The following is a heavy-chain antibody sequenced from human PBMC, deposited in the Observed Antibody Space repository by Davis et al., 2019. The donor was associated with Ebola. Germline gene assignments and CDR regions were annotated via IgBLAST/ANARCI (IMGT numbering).Heavy chain of an antibody. D-gene: IGHD6-13*01. CDR1: GFIFTNCA. CDR3: ARNNRPRRVSAAGNY. V-gene: IGHV3-43*01. CDR2: ISWDGGST. Sequence: PGGSLRLSCVASGFIFTNCAMYWVRQAPGKGLEWVSLISWDGGSTYYADSVKGRFTISRDNSQNSLYLQMNSLRTEDTALYYCARNNRPRRVSAAGNYWGQGTLVTVSS. J-gene: IGHJ4*02.